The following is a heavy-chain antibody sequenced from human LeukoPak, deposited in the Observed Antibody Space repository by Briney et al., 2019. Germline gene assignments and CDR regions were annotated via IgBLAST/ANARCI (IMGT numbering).Heavy chain of an antibody. J-gene: IGHJ4*02. Sequence: PGGSLRLSCAASGFTFSSYGMSWVRQAPGKGLEWVSTISGSGGTTYYADSVKGRFTISRDNSKNTLYLQMNSLRAEDTAVYYCARAYYYDSGYFDYWGQGTLVTVSS. CDR1: GFTFSSYG. D-gene: IGHD3-22*01. CDR2: ISGSGGTT. V-gene: IGHV3-23*01. CDR3: ARAYYYDSGYFDY.